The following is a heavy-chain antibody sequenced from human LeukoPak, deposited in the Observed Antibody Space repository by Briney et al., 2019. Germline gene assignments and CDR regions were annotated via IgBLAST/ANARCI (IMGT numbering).Heavy chain of an antibody. J-gene: IGHJ5*02. CDR2: IDTSSSTI. V-gene: IGHV3-48*02. Sequence: GGSLRLSCAASGFTFSSYSMNWVRQAPGRGLEWVSYIDTSSSTIYSADSVKGRFTISRDNAKNSLYLQMNSLRDEDTAVYYCARNWRPDTWGQGTLVTVSS. CDR1: GFTFSSYS. CDR3: ARNWRPDT. D-gene: IGHD3-3*01.